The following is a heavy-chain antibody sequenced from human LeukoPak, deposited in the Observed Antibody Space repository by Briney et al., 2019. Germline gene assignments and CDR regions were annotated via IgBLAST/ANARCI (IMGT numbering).Heavy chain of an antibody. CDR3: ARSTYQLLSGEDYYYYGMDV. Sequence: PGGSLRLSCAASGFTFSSYSMNWVRQAPGKGLGWVSSISSSSSYIYYADSVKGRFTISRDNAKNSLYLQMNSLRAEDTAVYYCARSTYQLLSGEDYYYYGMDVWGQGTTVTVSS. CDR1: GFTFSSYS. V-gene: IGHV3-21*01. CDR2: ISSSSSYI. D-gene: IGHD2-2*01. J-gene: IGHJ6*02.